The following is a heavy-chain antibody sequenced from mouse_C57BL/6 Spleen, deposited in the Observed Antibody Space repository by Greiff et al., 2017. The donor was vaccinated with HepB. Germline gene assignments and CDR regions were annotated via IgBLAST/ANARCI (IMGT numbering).Heavy chain of an antibody. CDR3: AKRRDGYEGEDAMDY. D-gene: IGHD2-2*01. Sequence: VQGVESGPGLVAPSQRLSITCTVSGFSLTSYGVDWVRQPPGKGLEWLGVIWGGGSTNYNSALMSRLSISKDNSKSQVFLKMNSLQTDDTAMYYCAKRRDGYEGEDAMDYWGQGTSVTVSS. CDR2: IWGGGST. J-gene: IGHJ4*01. V-gene: IGHV2-9*01. CDR1: GFSLTSYG.